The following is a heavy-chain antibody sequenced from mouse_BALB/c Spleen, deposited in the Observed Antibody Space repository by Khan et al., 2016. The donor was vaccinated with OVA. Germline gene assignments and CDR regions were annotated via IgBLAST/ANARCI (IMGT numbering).Heavy chain of an antibody. J-gene: IGHJ3*01. CDR1: GYTFTSYY. V-gene: IGHV1S81*02. CDR3: ASSGYGNPFAY. D-gene: IGHD2-1*01. CDR2: INPSNGVS. Sequence: QVQLQQPGAELGKPGASVKISCKASGYTFTSYYLYWVKQRPGQGLEWIGGINPSNGVSHFNEKFKSKATLTVDKSSRTAYMQLNSLTSEDSAGYYGASSGYGNPFAYWGQGTLVTVST.